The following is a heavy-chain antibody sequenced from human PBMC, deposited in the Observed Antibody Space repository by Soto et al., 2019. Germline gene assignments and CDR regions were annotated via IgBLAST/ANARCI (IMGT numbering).Heavy chain of an antibody. CDR3: ARHSTGLGKETYYYYYYATDV. CDR1: GVSISSSSYY. J-gene: IGHJ6*02. D-gene: IGHD3-9*01. V-gene: IGHV4-39*01. CDR2: IYYSGST. Sequence: PSETLSLTCTVSGVSISSSSYYWGWIRQPPGKGLEWIGSIYYSGSTYYNPSLKSRVTISVDTSKNQFSLQLSSVPAADTAVYYCARHSTGLGKETYYYYYYATDVRGQGTTVTVSS.